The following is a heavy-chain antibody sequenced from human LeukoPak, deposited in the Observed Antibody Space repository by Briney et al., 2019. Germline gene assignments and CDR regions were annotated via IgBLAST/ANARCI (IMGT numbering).Heavy chain of an antibody. CDR2: IYHSGST. J-gene: IGHJ5*02. CDR1: GGSISSGGYS. V-gene: IGHV4-30-2*01. D-gene: IGHD3-3*01. Sequence: SETLSLTCAVSGGSISSGGYSWSWIRQPPGKGLEWIGYIYHSGSTYYNPSLKSRATISVDRSKNQFSLKLSSVTAADTAVYYCARLRARITIFGVVIIGENWFDPWGQGTLVTVSS. CDR3: ARLRARITIFGVVIIGENWFDP.